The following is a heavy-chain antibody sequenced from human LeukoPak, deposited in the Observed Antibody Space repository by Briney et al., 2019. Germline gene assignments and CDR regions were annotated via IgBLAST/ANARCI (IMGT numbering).Heavy chain of an antibody. CDR3: ARDVLWFAEGPDYYYYIDV. D-gene: IGHD3-10*01. V-gene: IGHV4-30-4*07. CDR2: IYNSGST. Sequence: PSETLSLTCAVSGGSISSGGYSWNWIRQPTGKGLEWIGYIYNSGSTSYNPSLKSRVTMSVDTSKNQFSLQLNSVTPEDTAVYYCARDVLWFAEGPDYYYYIDVWGKGTTVTVSS. J-gene: IGHJ6*03. CDR1: GGSISSGGYS.